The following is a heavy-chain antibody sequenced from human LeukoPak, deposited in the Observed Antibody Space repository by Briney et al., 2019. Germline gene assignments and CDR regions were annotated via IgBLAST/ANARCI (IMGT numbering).Heavy chain of an antibody. CDR1: GVSISSTEW. CDR3: GKTDIWFNPIDY. J-gene: IGHJ4*02. Sequence: SETLSLTCAVSGVSISSTEWWIWVRQPPGQGLEWIGEIHRDGRTRYSPSLTSRVSMSIDYSKNQFSLKVSSVTAPDTAIYYCGKTDIWFNPIDYWGPGSLVIVSS. CDR2: IHRDGRT. D-gene: IGHD3-9*01. V-gene: IGHV4-4*02.